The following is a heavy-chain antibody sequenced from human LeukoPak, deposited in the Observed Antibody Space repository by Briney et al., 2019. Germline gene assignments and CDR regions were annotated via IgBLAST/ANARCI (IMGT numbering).Heavy chain of an antibody. CDR2: ISAYNGNT. CDR1: GGTFSSYA. D-gene: IGHD6-13*01. J-gene: IGHJ4*02. Sequence: ASVKVSCKASGGTFSSYAISWVRQAPGQGLEWMGWISAYNGNTNYAQKLQGRVTMTTDTSTSTAYMELRSLRSDDTAVYYCARTAAAGTEDYWGQGTLVTVSS. V-gene: IGHV1-18*01. CDR3: ARTAAAGTEDY.